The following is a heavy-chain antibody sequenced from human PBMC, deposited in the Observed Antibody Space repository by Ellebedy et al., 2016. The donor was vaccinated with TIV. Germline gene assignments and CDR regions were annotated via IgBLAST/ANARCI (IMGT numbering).Heavy chain of an antibody. D-gene: IGHD3-10*01. CDR1: GFIFSSYY. CDR2: ISGSGGMM. J-gene: IGHJ4*02. V-gene: IGHV3-48*03. Sequence: PGGSLRLSCVASGFIFSSYYMTWVRQAPGKGLEWISYISGSGGMMDHADSVKGRFTISRDNAKNPLYLQLSSLRAEDTAVYYCARRSRGPSYYFDYWGQGALVTVSS. CDR3: ARRSRGPSYYFDY.